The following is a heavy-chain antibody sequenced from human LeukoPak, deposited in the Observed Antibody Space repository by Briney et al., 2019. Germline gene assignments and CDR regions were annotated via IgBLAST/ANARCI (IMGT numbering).Heavy chain of an antibody. CDR2: ISGSGGST. CDR1: GFTFSSYA. J-gene: IGHJ4*02. D-gene: IGHD4-17*01. V-gene: IGHV3-23*01. CDR3: AKDLLTYGDEGVLDFDY. Sequence: PGGSLRLSCAASGFTFSSYAMSWVRQAPGKGLEWVSAISGSGGSTYYADSVKGRFTISRDNSKNTLYLQMNSLRAEDTAVYYCAKDLLTYGDEGVLDFDYWGQGTLVTVSS.